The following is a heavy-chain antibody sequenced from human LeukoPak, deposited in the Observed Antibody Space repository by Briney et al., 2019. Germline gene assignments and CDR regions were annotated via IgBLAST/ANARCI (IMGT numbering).Heavy chain of an antibody. J-gene: IGHJ3*02. D-gene: IGHD3-22*01. Sequence: GGSLRLSCAASGFTFSRYWMTWVRQAPGKGLEWVANIKEDGSDKNYVDSVKGRFTISRDNAGDSLYLQMNSLRAEDTALYYCARYYYNDNGYSEDAFDIWGQGTMVTVSS. CDR3: ARYYYNDNGYSEDAFDI. CDR1: GFTFSRYW. V-gene: IGHV3-7*01. CDR2: IKEDGSDK.